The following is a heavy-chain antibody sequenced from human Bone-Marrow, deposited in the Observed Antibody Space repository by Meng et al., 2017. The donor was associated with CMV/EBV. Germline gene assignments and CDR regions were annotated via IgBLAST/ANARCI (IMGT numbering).Heavy chain of an antibody. Sequence: LTCAVYMVSFCGYYWSWIRQTPGKRLEWIEEINHSGRTTYNPSLKSRVTISVDTSKNQFSLKLSSVTAADTAVYYCARGIQGSSVFDYWGQGTLVTVSS. CDR1: MVSFCGYY. D-gene: IGHD2-2*01. CDR3: ARGIQGSSVFDY. CDR2: INHSGRT. J-gene: IGHJ4*02. V-gene: IGHV4-34*01.